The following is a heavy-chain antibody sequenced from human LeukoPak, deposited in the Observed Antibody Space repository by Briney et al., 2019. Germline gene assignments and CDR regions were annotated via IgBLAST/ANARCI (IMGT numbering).Heavy chain of an antibody. CDR1: GGSISSDSYY. CDR2: IYYSGST. CDR3: ARYIGYDFWSSFQHLDY. Sequence: PSETLSLTCSVSGGSISSDSYYWGWIRQPPGKGLEWIGSIYYSGSTYYNPSLKSRVTISVDTSKNQFSLKLGSVTAADTAVYYCARYIGYDFWSSFQHLDYWGQGTLVTVSS. J-gene: IGHJ4*02. V-gene: IGHV4-39*07. D-gene: IGHD3-3*01.